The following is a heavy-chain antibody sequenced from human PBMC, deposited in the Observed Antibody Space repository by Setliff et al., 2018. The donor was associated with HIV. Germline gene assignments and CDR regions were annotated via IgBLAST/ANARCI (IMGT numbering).Heavy chain of an antibody. V-gene: IGHV4-34*01. CDR1: GGSFSGYY. CDR3: ARDPPVVAFDY. CDR2: ISYSGGI. Sequence: SETLSLTCDVYGGSFSGYYWGWIRQPPGKGLDWIGSISYSGGIYYNPSLKSRVTMSLDTSKNQFSLKLTSVTAADTAVYYCARDPPVVAFDYWGQGTLVTVS. J-gene: IGHJ4*02. D-gene: IGHD2-2*01.